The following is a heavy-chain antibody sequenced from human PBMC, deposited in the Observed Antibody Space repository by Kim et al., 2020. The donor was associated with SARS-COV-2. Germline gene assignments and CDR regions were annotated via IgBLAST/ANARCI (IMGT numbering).Heavy chain of an antibody. J-gene: IGHJ4*02. Sequence: GGSLRLSCGASGFTFKNYPMHWLRQAPGKGLEYVSGICTNGGTTHYGNSVKGRFTISRDNSKNTLYLQMGSLKAEDTAVYYCARGPLRAMVISNFDYWGQGTLVTVSS. CDR1: GFTFKNYP. D-gene: IGHD5-18*01. CDR2: ICTNGGTT. CDR3: ARGPLRAMVISNFDY. V-gene: IGHV3-64*01.